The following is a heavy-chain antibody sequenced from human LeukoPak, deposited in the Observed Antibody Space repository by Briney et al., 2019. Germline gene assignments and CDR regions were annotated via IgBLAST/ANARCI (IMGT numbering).Heavy chain of an antibody. D-gene: IGHD3-3*01. CDR3: ARDTKSYFDY. CDR1: GFTFGSYW. CDR2: INSQGSST. Sequence: GGSLRLSCAASGFTFGSYWMHWVRQAPGKGLVWVSSINSQGSSTTYADSVKGRFTISRDNAKNTLFLQMNSLRAEDTAVYYCARDTKSYFDYWGQGTLVTVSS. V-gene: IGHV3-74*01. J-gene: IGHJ4*02.